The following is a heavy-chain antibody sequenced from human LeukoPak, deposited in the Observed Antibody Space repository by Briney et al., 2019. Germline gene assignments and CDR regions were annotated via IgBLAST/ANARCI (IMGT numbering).Heavy chain of an antibody. D-gene: IGHD6-19*01. Sequence: PGGSLRLSCAASGFTFSSYSMNWVRQAPGKGLEWVSSISSSSSYIYYADSVKGRFTISRDNSKNTLYLQMNSLRAEDTAVYYCAKAVAPTYYFDYWGQGTLVTVSS. CDR3: AKAVAPTYYFDY. CDR2: ISSSSSYI. CDR1: GFTFSSYS. V-gene: IGHV3-21*04. J-gene: IGHJ4*02.